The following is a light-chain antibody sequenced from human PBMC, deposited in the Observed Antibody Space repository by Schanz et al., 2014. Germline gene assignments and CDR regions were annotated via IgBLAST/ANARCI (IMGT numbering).Light chain of an antibody. J-gene: IGLJ1*01. CDR1: SSDVGTYNL. V-gene: IGLV2-23*02. CDR2: EVT. CDR3: CSYAGTRSFYV. Sequence: QSALTQPASVSGSPGQSITLSCAGTSSDVGTYNLVSWYQHHPGKAPKLIVYEVTKRPSGVSNRFSGSKSGNTASLTISGLQAEDEADYYCCSYAGTRSFYVFGTGTKLTVL.